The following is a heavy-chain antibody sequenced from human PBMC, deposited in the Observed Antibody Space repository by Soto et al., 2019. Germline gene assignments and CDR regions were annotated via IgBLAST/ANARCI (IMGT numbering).Heavy chain of an antibody. J-gene: IGHJ3*02. D-gene: IGHD2-15*01. CDR2: IIVGGGNT. CDR3: VAEMYSGGRCCWFDI. Sequence: SVKVCCKTSGFTFSNSAIQWVRQARGQRLEWIGWIIVGGGNTKYAQMLHERLTITRDISTGTAYMEMSSLTSEDTAVYYCVAEMYSGGRCCWFDIWGEVTLVPV. V-gene: IGHV1-58*02. CDR1: GFTFSNSA.